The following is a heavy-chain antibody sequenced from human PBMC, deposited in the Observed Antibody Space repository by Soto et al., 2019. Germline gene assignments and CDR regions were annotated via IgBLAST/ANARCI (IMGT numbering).Heavy chain of an antibody. CDR3: TRVETAPFDY. CDR1: GFTFSASA. V-gene: IGHV3-73*01. J-gene: IGHJ4*02. Sequence: GGSLRLSCAASGFTFSASAMHWVRQASGKGLEWVGRIRSKASSYATAYAASVKGRFTISRDDSKNTAYLQMNSLTNEDTAVYYCTRVETAPFDYWDQGILVTVS. CDR2: IRSKASSYAT. D-gene: IGHD2-15*01.